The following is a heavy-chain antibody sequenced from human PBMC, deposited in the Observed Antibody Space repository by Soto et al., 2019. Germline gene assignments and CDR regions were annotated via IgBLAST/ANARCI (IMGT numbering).Heavy chain of an antibody. J-gene: IGHJ4*02. CDR2: FSLSGTT. D-gene: IGHD2-8*02. CDR3: ARGMTPPGAPAWYYFDS. V-gene: IGHV4-4*07. CDR1: GASITGSSY. Sequence: PSETLSLTCTVCGASITGSSYWSWIRQPAGKGLEWIGRFSLSGTTSYNPSLRSRVTMSADVSKNQFSLRLTSVTAADTALYYCARGMTPPGAPAWYYFDSWGQGTLVTVSS.